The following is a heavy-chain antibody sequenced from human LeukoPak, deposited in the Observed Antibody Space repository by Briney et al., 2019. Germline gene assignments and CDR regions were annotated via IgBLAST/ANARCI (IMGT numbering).Heavy chain of an antibody. CDR2: SNGSST. J-gene: IGHJ4*02. Sequence: SNGSSTNYADSVKGRFTISRDNAKNTLYLQMNSLRAEDTAVYYCTRDLGRGSNYWGQGTPVTVSS. CDR3: TRDLGRGSNY. V-gene: IGHV3-74*01. D-gene: IGHD1-26*01.